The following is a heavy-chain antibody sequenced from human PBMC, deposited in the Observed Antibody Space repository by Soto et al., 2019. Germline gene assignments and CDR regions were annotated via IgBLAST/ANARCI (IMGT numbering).Heavy chain of an antibody. CDR2: IRSKAYGGTT. D-gene: IGHD6-13*01. CDR1: GFTFGDYA. J-gene: IGHJ6*02. V-gene: IGHV3-49*03. CDR3: TRGPGIAAAGTQDYYYYGMDV. Sequence: GGSLRLSCTASGFTFGDYAMSWFRQAPGKGLEWVGFIRSKAYGGTTEYAASVKGRFTISRDDSKSIAYLQMNSLKTEDTAVYYCTRGPGIAAAGTQDYYYYGMDVWGQGTTVTVSS.